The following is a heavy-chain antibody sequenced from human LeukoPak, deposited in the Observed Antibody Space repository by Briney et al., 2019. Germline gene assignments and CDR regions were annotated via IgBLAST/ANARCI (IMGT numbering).Heavy chain of an antibody. CDR2: ISRTGNSI. CDR3: ARGAYCSGGRCPGAFDI. D-gene: IGHD2-15*01. V-gene: IGHV3-48*03. J-gene: IGHJ3*02. Sequence: PGGSLRLSCAASGFTLTSYEMNWVRLAPGKGLEWISYISRTGNSIYYADSVKGRFTISRDNSKNTLYLQMNSLRAEDTAVYYCARGAYCSGGRCPGAFDIWGQGTMVTVSS. CDR1: GFTLTSYE.